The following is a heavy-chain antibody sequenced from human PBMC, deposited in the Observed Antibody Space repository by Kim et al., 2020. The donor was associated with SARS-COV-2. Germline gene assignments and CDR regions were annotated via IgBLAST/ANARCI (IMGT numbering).Heavy chain of an antibody. CDR3: AKAAGSSWYPDS. V-gene: IGHV3-30-3*02. J-gene: IGHJ4*02. Sequence: YCADSVHGRRTVSRDTSKTTLYLHLNSLRTEDTAFYYCAKAAGSSWYPDSWGQGTLVTVSS. D-gene: IGHD6-13*01.